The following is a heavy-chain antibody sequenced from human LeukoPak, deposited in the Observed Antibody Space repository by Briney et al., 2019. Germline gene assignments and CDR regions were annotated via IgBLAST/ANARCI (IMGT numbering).Heavy chain of an antibody. Sequence: GGSLLSSAAAPCIACDSALRWGGRPPPGEGVGWVGRIKSKTDGGTTDYAAPVKGRFTISGDDSKNTLYLQMNSLKTEDTAVYYCTTPHLGYWGPGTLVTVSS. CDR1: CIACDSAL. V-gene: IGHV3-15*01. CDR3: TTPHLGY. J-gene: IGHJ4*02. CDR2: IKSKTDGGTT.